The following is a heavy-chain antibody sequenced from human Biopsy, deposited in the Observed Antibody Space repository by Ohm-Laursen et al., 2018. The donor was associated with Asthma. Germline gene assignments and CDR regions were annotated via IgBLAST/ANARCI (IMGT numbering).Heavy chain of an antibody. CDR3: ARGPELDV. CDR1: PGSFSGFF. V-gene: IGHV4-34*01. CDR2: TNERGVT. J-gene: IGHJ6*02. Sequence: GTLSLTCYVYPGSFSGFFWTWIRQSPGRGLEWIGETNERGVTNNNPSLKSRVIISIDTYWNRVSLKLTSVTAADTAVYYCARGPELDVWGQGTTVTVSS.